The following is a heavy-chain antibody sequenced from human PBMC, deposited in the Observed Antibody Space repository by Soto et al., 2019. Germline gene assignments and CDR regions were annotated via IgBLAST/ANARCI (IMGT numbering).Heavy chain of an antibody. CDR3: ARHLTLVRGLDPWFDP. D-gene: IGHD3-10*01. Sequence: QLQLQESGPGLVKSSETLSLTCTVSGGSISSGTYYWGWIRQPPGKGLEWIGSIYYSGSTYYNPSLKSRVTISVDTAKNQFSLKLSSVTAADTAVYYWARHLTLVRGLDPWFDPWGQGILVTVSS. CDR2: IYYSGST. J-gene: IGHJ5*02. CDR1: GGSISSGTYY. V-gene: IGHV4-39*01.